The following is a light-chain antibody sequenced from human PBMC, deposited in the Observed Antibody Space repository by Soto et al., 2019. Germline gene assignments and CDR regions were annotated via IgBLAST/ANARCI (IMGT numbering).Light chain of an antibody. Sequence: EIVLTQSPATLSLSPGERATLCCRASQSVSSYLAWYQQKPGQAPRLLIYDASNRATGIPARFSGSGSGTDFTLTISSLEPEDFAVYYCQQRSNWPPITFGQGTLLEVK. CDR1: QSVSSY. V-gene: IGKV3-11*01. CDR3: QQRSNWPPIT. CDR2: DAS. J-gene: IGKJ5*01.